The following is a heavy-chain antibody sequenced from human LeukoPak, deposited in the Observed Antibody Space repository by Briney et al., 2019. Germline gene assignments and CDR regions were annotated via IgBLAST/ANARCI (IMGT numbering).Heavy chain of an antibody. D-gene: IGHD3-22*01. J-gene: IGHJ4*02. CDR1: GGSISSYY. V-gene: IGHV4-4*07. CDR3: ARGQYYYDSSGYLFDY. Sequence: PSETLSLTCTVSGGSISSYYWSWIRQPAGKGLEWIGRIYTSGSSNYNPSLKSRVTMSVDTSKNQFSLKLSSVTAADTAVYYCARGQYYYDSSGYLFDYWGQGTLVTVSS. CDR2: IYTSGSS.